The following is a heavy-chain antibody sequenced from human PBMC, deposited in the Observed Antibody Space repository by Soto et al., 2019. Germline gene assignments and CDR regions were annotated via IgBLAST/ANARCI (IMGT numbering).Heavy chain of an antibody. J-gene: IGHJ5*02. CDR3: VRAAHYDILTGYLTENWFDP. CDR1: GGSIGGYY. D-gene: IGHD3-9*01. CDR2: IYYTGST. V-gene: IGHV4-59*01. Sequence: SETLSLTCTVSGGSIGGYYGSWIRQPPGKGLEWIGYIYYTGSTNYNPSFKSRVTISVDTSKNQFSLKLNSVTAADTAVYYCVRAAHYDILTGYLTENWFDPWGQGTLVTVSS.